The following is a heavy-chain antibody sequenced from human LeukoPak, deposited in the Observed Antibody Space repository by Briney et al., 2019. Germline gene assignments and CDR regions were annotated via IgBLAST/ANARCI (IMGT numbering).Heavy chain of an antibody. CDR2: IYTSGST. CDR3: ARVNTIFGVVIGDMDI. Sequence: PSETLSLTCTVAGGSISSGSYYWSWIRQPAGKGLEWIGRIYTSGSTNYNPSLKSRVTISVDTSKNQFSLKLSSVTAADTAVYYCARVNTIFGVVIGDMDIWGKGTTVTVS. V-gene: IGHV4-61*02. D-gene: IGHD3-3*01. CDR1: GGSISSGSYY. J-gene: IGHJ6*03.